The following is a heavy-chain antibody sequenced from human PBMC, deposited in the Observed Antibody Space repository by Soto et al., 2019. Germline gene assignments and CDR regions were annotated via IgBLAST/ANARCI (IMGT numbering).Heavy chain of an antibody. CDR1: GFTFSSYA. J-gene: IGHJ6*02. CDR2: ISYDGSNK. CDR3: ARETYYDFWSGPYYGMDV. Sequence: QVQLVESGGGVVQPGRSLRLSCAASGFTFSSYAMHWVRQAPGKGLEWVAVISYDGSNKYYADSVKGRFTISRDNSKNPLYLQMNSQRAEDTAVYYCARETYYDFWSGPYYGMDVWGQGTTVTVSS. V-gene: IGHV3-30-3*01. D-gene: IGHD3-3*01.